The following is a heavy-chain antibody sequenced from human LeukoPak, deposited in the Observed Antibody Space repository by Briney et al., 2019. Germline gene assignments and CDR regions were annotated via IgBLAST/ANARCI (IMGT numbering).Heavy chain of an antibody. J-gene: IGHJ6*02. CDR2: INPNSGGT. CDR1: GYTFTSYY. CDR3: ARGLVQTSSWYPYYYYGMDV. V-gene: IGHV1-2*04. D-gene: IGHD6-13*01. Sequence: ASVKVSCKASGYTFTSYYMHWVRQAPGQGLEWMGWINPNSGGTNYAQKFQGWVTMTRDTSISTAYMELSRLRSDDTAVYYCARGLVQTSSWYPYYYYGMDVWGQGTTVTVSS.